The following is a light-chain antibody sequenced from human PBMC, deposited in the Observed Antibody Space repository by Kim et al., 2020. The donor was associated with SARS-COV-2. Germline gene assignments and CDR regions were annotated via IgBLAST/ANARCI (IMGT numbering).Light chain of an antibody. CDR3: QSYDSSNHGV. CDR2: EDN. V-gene: IGLV6-57*01. Sequence: KTGTISCTRSSGSIASNYVQWYQQRPGSCPTTVIYEDNQRPSGVPDRFSGSIDSSSNSASLTISGLKTEDEADYYCQSYDSSNHGVFGGGTQLTVL. J-gene: IGLJ3*02. CDR1: SGSIASNY.